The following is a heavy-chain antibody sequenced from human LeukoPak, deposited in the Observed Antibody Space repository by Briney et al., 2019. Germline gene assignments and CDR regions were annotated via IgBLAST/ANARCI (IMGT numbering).Heavy chain of an antibody. CDR1: GFTFSGSA. J-gene: IGHJ4*02. CDR2: IRSKANNYAT. CDR3: ARHGNGLDY. V-gene: IGHV3-73*01. Sequence: GGSLKLSCAASGFTFSGSAMHWVRQPSEKGLEWVGHIRSKANNYATAYAASVKGRFTISRDDSKNTAYVQMSGLKTEDTAVYYCARHGNGLDYWGQGTLVTVSS. D-gene: IGHD1-1*01.